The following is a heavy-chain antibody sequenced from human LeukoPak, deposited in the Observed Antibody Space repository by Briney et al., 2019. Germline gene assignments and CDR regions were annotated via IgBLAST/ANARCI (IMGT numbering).Heavy chain of an antibody. CDR1: GFTFSSHG. Sequence: AGGSLRLSCAASGFTFSSHGMHWVRQAPGKGLEWVAFIRYDGSNKYYADSVKGRFTISRDNSKNTLYLQMNSLRAEDTAVYYCAKRAAEGYYYYYYMDVWGKGTTVTISS. V-gene: IGHV3-30*02. D-gene: IGHD6-25*01. J-gene: IGHJ6*03. CDR3: AKRAAEGYYYYYYMDV. CDR2: IRYDGSNK.